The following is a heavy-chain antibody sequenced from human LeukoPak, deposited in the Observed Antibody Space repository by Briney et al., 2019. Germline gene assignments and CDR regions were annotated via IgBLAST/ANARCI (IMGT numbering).Heavy chain of an antibody. Sequence: GGSLRLSCAASGFTVSSNYMSWVRQAPGKGLEWVSVIYSAGSTYYAGSVKGRFTISGDNSKNTLSLQMNSPRAEDTAVYYCARELPPDYWGQGTLVTVSS. CDR1: GFTVSSNY. V-gene: IGHV3-53*01. J-gene: IGHJ4*02. CDR3: ARELPPDY. D-gene: IGHD2-15*01. CDR2: IYSAGST.